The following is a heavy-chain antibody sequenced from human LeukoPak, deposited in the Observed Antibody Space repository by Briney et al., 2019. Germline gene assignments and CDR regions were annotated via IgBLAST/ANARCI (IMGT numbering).Heavy chain of an antibody. CDR2: IWYDGSNK. Sequence: PGRSPRLSCAASGFTFSSYGMHWVRQAPGKGLEWVAVIWYDGSNKYYADSVKGRFTISRDNSKNTLYLQMNSLRAEDTAVYYCAREPPSVVTSHADDYWGQGTLVTVSS. J-gene: IGHJ4*02. CDR3: AREPPSVVTSHADDY. D-gene: IGHD2-21*02. V-gene: IGHV3-33*01. CDR1: GFTFSSYG.